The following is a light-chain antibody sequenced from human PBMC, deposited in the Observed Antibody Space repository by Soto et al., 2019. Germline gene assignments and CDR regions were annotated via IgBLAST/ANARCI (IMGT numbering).Light chain of an antibody. V-gene: IGKV3-11*01. J-gene: IGKJ2*01. CDR1: QSVSSY. Sequence: EIVLTQSPATLSLSPGERATLSCRASQSVSSYLAWYQQKPGQAPRLLIYDASSRATGIPARFSGSGSGTDFHPPISGLGPENFAVYYCRRRNNGGGGEYTFGQGTKLEIK. CDR2: DAS. CDR3: RRRNNGGGGEYT.